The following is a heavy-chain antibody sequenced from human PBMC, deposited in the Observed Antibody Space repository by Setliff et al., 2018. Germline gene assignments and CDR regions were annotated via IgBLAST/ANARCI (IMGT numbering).Heavy chain of an antibody. J-gene: IGHJ6*03. CDR1: GGSISSYY. Sequence: PSETLSLTCPVSGGSISSYYWSWIRQPPGKGLEWIGYIYYNGRNDHNPPLKVQITVSLDTSKNQLSLTLISVTAADTAVYYCARGLFGERFFYYMDVWGKGASVTVSS. V-gene: IGHV4-59*12. CDR2: IYYNGRN. D-gene: IGHD3-10*02. CDR3: ARGLFGERFFYYMDV.